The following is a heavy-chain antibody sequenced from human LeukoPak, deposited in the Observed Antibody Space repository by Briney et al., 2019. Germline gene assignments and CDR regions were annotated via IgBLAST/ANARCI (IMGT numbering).Heavy chain of an antibody. CDR3: ARDTYYYDSSGYYRWFFDC. CDR1: GFTFTNYA. J-gene: IGHJ4*02. CDR2: ISYDGSNK. V-gene: IGHV3-30-3*01. D-gene: IGHD3-22*01. Sequence: GGSLRLSCAASGFTFTNYAIHWVRQAPGKGLEWVALISYDGSNKYYAVSVKGRFTISRDNSKNSLYLQMNSLRAEDTAVYYCARDTYYYDSSGYYRWFFDCWGQGTLVTVSS.